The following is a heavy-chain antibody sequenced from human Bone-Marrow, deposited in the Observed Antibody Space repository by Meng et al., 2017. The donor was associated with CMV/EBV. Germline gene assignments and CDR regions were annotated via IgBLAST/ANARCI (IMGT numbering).Heavy chain of an antibody. CDR2: IYYSGST. D-gene: IGHD5-18*01. Sequence: GSLRLSCTVSGGSVSSGSYYWSWIRQPPGKGLEWIGYIYYSGSTNYNPSLKSRVTISVDTSKNQFSLKLSSVTAADTAVYYCARASGMVQLWLNPTYYYYGMDVWGQGTTVTFSS. J-gene: IGHJ6*02. CDR1: GGSVSSGSYY. CDR3: ARASGMVQLWLNPTYYYYGMDV. V-gene: IGHV4-61*01.